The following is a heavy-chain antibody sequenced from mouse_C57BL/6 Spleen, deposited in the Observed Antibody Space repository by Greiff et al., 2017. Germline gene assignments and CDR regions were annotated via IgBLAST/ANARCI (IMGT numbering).Heavy chain of an antibody. D-gene: IGHD2-10*02. CDR3: ASAYGPAWFAY. Sequence: VHLVESGAELVKPGASVKISCKASGYAFTSYWMNWVKQRPGQGLEWIGQIYPGDGDTNYNGKFKGKATLTADKSSSTAYMQLSSLTSEDSAVYFCASAYGPAWFAYWGQGTLVTVSA. V-gene: IGHV1-80*01. CDR1: GYAFTSYW. J-gene: IGHJ3*01. CDR2: IYPGDGDT.